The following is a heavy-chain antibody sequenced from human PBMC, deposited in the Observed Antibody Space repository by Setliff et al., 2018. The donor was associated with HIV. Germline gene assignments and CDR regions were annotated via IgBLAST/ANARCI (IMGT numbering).Heavy chain of an antibody. D-gene: IGHD3-22*01. V-gene: IGHV4-34*01. CDR2: INHSGRT. CDR3: ARDVLDLVISVYGF. CDR1: GGSFSDNY. J-gene: IGHJ4*02. Sequence: SETLSLTCAVHGGSFSDNYWSWIRQSPGKGLEWIGEINHSGRTKYSPSLRSRVSISVDTSKTQFSLKLSSVTAADTAVYYCARDVLDLVISVYGFWGQGIPVTVSS.